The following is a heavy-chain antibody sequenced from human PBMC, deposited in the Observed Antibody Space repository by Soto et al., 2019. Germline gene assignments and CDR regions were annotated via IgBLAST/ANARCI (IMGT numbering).Heavy chain of an antibody. CDR2: IYYSGST. J-gene: IGHJ3*02. CDR1: GGSISSYY. V-gene: IGHV4-59*01. Sequence: SETLSLTCTASGGSISSYYWSWIRQPPGKGLEWIGYIYYSGSTNYNPSLKSRVTISVDTSKNQFSLKLSSVTAADTAVYYCARVDDYYDSSGYYVIWGQGTMVTVSS. CDR3: ARVDDYYDSSGYYVI. D-gene: IGHD3-22*01.